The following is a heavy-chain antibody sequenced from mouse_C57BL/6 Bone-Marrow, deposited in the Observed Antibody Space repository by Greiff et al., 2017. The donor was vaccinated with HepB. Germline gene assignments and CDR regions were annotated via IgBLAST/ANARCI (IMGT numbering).Heavy chain of an antibody. CDR2: IYPRSGNT. D-gene: IGHD2-4*01. Sequence: VKLMESGAELARPGASVKLSCKASGYTFTSYGISWVKQRTGQGLEWIGEIYPRSGNTYYNEKFKGKATLTADKSSSTAYMELRSLTSEDSAVYFCARGDYDYDRYFDVWGTGTTVTVSS. CDR1: GYTFTSYG. CDR3: ARGDYDYDRYFDV. V-gene: IGHV1-81*01. J-gene: IGHJ1*03.